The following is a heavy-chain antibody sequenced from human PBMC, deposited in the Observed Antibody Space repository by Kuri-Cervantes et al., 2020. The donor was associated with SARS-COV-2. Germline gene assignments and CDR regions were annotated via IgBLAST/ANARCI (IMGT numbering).Heavy chain of an antibody. CDR2: INAGNGNT. D-gene: IGHD2-2*02. V-gene: IGHV1-3*01. CDR3: ARDTYCSSTSCYRGGMDA. J-gene: IGHJ6*02. CDR1: GYTFTSYA. Sequence: ASVKVSCKASGYTFTSYAMHWVRQAPGQRLEWMGWINAGNGNTKYSQKFQGRVTITRDTSASTAYMELSSLRSEDTAVYYCARDTYCSSTSCYRGGMDAWGQGTTVTRLL.